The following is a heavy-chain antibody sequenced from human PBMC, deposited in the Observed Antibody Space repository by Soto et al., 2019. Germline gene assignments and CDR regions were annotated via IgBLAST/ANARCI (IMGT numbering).Heavy chain of an antibody. J-gene: IGHJ6*03. V-gene: IGHV1-69*02. Sequence: ASVKVSCKASGGTFSIYTITCVRQAPGQGLEWMGRVTPILGIANYAQKFQARVTITADRSTSTAYMELSSLRSEDTAVYYCASGIGSSNNNYYYMDVWGKGTTVTVSS. CDR2: VTPILGIA. D-gene: IGHD1-26*01. CDR3: ASGIGSSNNNYYYMDV. CDR1: GGTFSIYT.